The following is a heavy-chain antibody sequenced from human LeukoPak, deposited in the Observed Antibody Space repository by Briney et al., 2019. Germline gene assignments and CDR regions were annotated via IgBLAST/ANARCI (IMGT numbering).Heavy chain of an antibody. CDR1: GGTFSSYA. D-gene: IGHD3-22*01. Sequence: GSSVKVSCKASGGTFSSYAISWVRQAPGQGLEWMGGIIPIFGTANYAQKFQGRVTITAGESTSTAYMELSSLRSEDTAVYYCASAYYYDSSGPLRLVRYYFDYWGQGTLVTVSS. CDR3: ASAYYYDSSGPLRLVRYYFDY. J-gene: IGHJ4*02. V-gene: IGHV1-69*01. CDR2: IIPIFGTA.